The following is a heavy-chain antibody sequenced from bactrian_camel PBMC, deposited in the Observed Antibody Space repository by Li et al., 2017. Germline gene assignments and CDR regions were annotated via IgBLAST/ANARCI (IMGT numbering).Heavy chain of an antibody. CDR3: ATSLTDNWLRGFGY. V-gene: IGHV3S53*01. D-gene: IGHD7*01. J-gene: IGHJ6*01. CDR2: NTRLGVR. CDR1: GITSATSH. Sequence: HVQLVESGGGSVQAGESLRLSCAAPGITSATSHVAWFRQAPGKEREGVAVFNTRLGVRSYASSVKGRFAISQGSAKNTVYLQMNRLRPEDTGLYYCATSLTDNWLRGFGYWGQGTQVTVS.